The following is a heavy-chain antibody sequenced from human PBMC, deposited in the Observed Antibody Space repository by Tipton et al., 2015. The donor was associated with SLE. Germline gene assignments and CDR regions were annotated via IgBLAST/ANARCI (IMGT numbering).Heavy chain of an antibody. CDR2: ISGDGGST. Sequence: VQLVQSGGGVVQPGGSLRLSCAASGFTFDDYAMHWVRQAPGKGLEWVSLISGDGGSTYYADSVKGRFTISRDNSKNSLYLQMNSLRAEDTAVYYCVREYQASLHVNCAFDVWCQGTVVTVSS. CDR3: VREYQASLHVNCAFDV. CDR1: GFTFDDYA. D-gene: IGHD2-15*01. V-gene: IGHV3-43*02. J-gene: IGHJ3*01.